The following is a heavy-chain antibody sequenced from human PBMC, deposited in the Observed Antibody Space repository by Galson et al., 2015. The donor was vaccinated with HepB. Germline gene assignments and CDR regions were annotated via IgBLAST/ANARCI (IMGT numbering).Heavy chain of an antibody. D-gene: IGHD3-10*01. CDR2: FDPEEGET. CDR3: VGSGDFHAFYL. J-gene: IGHJ3*01. Sequence: SVKVSCKVSGSTLNELSIHWVRQAPGKGLEWVGGFDPEEGETIYAQKFQDTLTMTEDTSTDTVYMELTSLTSEDTAIYFCVGSGDFHAFYLWGHGTMVTVSS. CDR1: GSTLNELS. V-gene: IGHV1-24*01.